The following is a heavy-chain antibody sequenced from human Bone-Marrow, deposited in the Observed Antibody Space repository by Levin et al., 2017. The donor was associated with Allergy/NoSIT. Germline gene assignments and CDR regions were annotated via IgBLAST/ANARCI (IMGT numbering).Heavy chain of an antibody. CDR1: GFSFSDYW. D-gene: IGHD6-19*01. CDR3: ASPYSSDWVSES. Sequence: GGSLRLSCVASGFSFSDYWLTWVRQVPGKGLEWVANIKPDGSEKYYADSVTGRFNISRDNAQNSLYLQMKYLSAEDTAVYYCASPYSSDWVSESWGPGTTVTVSS. V-gene: IGHV3-7*01. CDR2: IKPDGSEK. J-gene: IGHJ3*01.